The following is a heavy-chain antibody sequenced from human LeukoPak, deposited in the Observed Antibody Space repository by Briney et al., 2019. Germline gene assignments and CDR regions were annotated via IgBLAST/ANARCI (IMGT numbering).Heavy chain of an antibody. Sequence: SETLSLTCAVPGGSISSGGYSWSWIRQPPGKGLEWIGYIYHSGSTYYNPSLKSRVTISVDRSKNQFSLKLSSVTAADTAVYYCARFSSWPGMRNAFDIWGQGTMVTVSS. CDR3: ARFSSWPGMRNAFDI. V-gene: IGHV4-30-2*01. CDR1: GGSISSGGYS. D-gene: IGHD6-13*01. J-gene: IGHJ3*02. CDR2: IYHSGST.